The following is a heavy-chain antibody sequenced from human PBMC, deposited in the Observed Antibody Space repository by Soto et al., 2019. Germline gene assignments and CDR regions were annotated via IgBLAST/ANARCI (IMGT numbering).Heavy chain of an antibody. CDR2: ISTYNGDT. V-gene: IGHV1-18*01. D-gene: IGHD6-13*01. Sequence: QVQLVQSGAEVKEPGASVKVSCKAAGYTFTSYGFSWVRQAPGQGLEWMGWISTYNGDTHYAQNLQGRVTMTTDPSTSTAYMELRSLRSDDTSVYYCARSNGIAAAGPPFDSWGQGTLVTVSS. CDR3: ARSNGIAAAGPPFDS. J-gene: IGHJ4*02. CDR1: GYTFTSYG.